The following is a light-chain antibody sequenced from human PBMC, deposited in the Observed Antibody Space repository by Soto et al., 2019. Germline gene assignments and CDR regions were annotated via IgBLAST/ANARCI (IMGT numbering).Light chain of an antibody. V-gene: IGKV1-27*01. CDR2: AAS. CDR1: QGVSNY. J-gene: IGKJ4*01. CDR3: QKYYPAPLN. Sequence: DVQMTQSPSSLSASVGDRVTITCRASQGVSNYLAWYHQRPGRVPQLLIYAASTVHSGVPSRFSGSGSGTEFTLTISSLQPEDVGTYYCQKYYPAPLNFGGGTKVEIK.